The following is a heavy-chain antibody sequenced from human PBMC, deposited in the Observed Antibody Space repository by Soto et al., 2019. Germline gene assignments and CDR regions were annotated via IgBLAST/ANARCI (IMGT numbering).Heavy chain of an antibody. CDR3: ARDLTSFRGS. CDR2: IIPIFDAT. V-gene: IGHV1-69*01. Sequence: QVQMVQSGAEVKKPGSSARVSCKVSGGTFSRHSISWVRQAPGQGLEWMGGIIPIFDATQYAQKFQGRLTITADESTTTFHMHLSGLRPEDTAIYYCARDLTSFRGSWGQGTLVTVS. D-gene: IGHD3-10*01. CDR1: GGTFSRHS. J-gene: IGHJ4*02.